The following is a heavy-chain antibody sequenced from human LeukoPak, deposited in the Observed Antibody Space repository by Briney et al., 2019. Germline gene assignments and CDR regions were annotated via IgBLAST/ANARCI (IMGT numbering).Heavy chain of an antibody. V-gene: IGHV7-4-1*02. J-gene: IGHJ4*02. CDR1: GYTFTSYA. D-gene: IGHD2-2*01. CDR2: INTNTGKP. Sequence: ASVKVFCKASGYTFTSYAMNWVRQAPGQGLEWMGWINTNTGKPTYAQGFTGRFVFSLDSSVSTAYLQINSLNAEGTAVYYCARAASLDYWGQGTLVTVSS. CDR3: ARAASLDY.